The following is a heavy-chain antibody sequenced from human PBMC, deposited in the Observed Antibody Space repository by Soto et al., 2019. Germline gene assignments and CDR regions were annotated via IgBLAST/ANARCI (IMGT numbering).Heavy chain of an antibody. V-gene: IGHV3-48*02. D-gene: IGHD4-17*01. J-gene: IGHJ4*02. CDR1: GFTFSTYS. Sequence: EVQLVESGGGLVQPGGSLRLSCAASGFTFSTYSMNWVRQAPGKGLEWVSYISKSSSTILYADSVKGRFTISRDNAKNSLYLQMNSLRDADTAVYYCARDANDYGYYFDSWGQGTLVTVSS. CDR2: ISKSSSTI. CDR3: ARDANDYGYYFDS.